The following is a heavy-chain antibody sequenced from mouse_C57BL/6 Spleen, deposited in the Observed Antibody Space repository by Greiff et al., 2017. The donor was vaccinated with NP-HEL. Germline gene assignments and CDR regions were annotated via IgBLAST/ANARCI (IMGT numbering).Heavy chain of an antibody. V-gene: IGHV1-76*01. J-gene: IGHJ2*01. CDR1: GYTFTDYY. D-gene: IGHD1-1*01. CDR2: IYPGSGNT. CDR3: ARYGSSYRGFDY. Sequence: VQVVESGAELVRPGASVKLSCKASGYTFTDYYINWVKQRPGQGLEWIARIYPGSGNTYYNEKFKGKATLTAEKSSSTAYMQLSSLTSEDSAVYFCARYGSSYRGFDYWGQGTTLTVSS.